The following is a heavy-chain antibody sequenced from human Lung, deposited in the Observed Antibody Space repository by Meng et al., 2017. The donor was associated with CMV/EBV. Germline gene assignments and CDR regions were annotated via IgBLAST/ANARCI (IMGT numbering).Heavy chain of an antibody. Sequence: GESLKISCATSGFTFSGYEMNWVRQAPGKGLEWVSYISTRGTTIYYADSVKGRFTISRDNAKGSLFLQMNNLRAEDTAIYYCATYNGYSLFFDYWGQGALVTVSS. CDR1: GFTFSGYE. J-gene: IGHJ4*02. V-gene: IGHV3-48*03. D-gene: IGHD5-18*01. CDR3: ATYNGYSLFFDY. CDR2: ISTRGTTI.